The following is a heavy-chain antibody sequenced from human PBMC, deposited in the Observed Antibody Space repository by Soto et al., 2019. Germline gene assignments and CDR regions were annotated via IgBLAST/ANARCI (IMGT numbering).Heavy chain of an antibody. V-gene: IGHV3-23*01. D-gene: IGHD3-3*01. Sequence: GSLRLSCAASGFTFSSYAMSWVRQAPGKGLEWVSAISGSGGSTYYADSVKGRFTISRDNPKNTLYLQMNSLRAEDTAVYYCAKSNYDFWSGYFGGPAYFDYWGQGTLVTVSS. CDR2: ISGSGGST. J-gene: IGHJ4*02. CDR3: AKSNYDFWSGYFGGPAYFDY. CDR1: GFTFSSYA.